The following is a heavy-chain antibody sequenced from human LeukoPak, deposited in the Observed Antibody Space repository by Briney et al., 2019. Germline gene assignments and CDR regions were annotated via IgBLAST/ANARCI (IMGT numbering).Heavy chain of an antibody. CDR3: TRRIPTTATDY. J-gene: IGHJ4*02. CDR2: IRSKANSYAT. CDR1: GFTFSGSA. V-gene: IGHV3-73*01. Sequence: GGSLRLSCAASGFTFSGSAMHWVRQASGKGLEWVGRIRSKANSYATAYAASVKGRFTISRDDSKNTAYLQMNSLKTEDTAVYYCTRRIPTTATDYWGPGTLVTVSS. D-gene: IGHD5-12*01.